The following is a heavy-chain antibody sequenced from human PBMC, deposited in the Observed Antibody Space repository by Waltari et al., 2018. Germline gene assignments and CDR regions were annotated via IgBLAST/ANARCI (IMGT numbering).Heavy chain of an antibody. CDR3: ARAANFWSGYYEGDDY. V-gene: IGHV1-69*01. CDR1: GGTFSSYA. D-gene: IGHD3-3*01. CDR2: IIPMVGTA. J-gene: IGHJ4*02. Sequence: QVQLVQSGAEVKKPGSSVKVSCKASGGTFSSYAISWVRQAPGQGLEWMGGIIPMVGTANYAQKVQGRVTITADESTSTAYMELSSLRSEDTAVYYCARAANFWSGYYEGDDYWGQGTLVTVSS.